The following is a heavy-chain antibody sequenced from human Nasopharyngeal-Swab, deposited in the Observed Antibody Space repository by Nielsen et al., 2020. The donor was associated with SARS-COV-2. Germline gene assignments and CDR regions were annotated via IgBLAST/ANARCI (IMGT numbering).Heavy chain of an antibody. CDR3: ARGEIAAAGHFDY. D-gene: IGHD6-13*01. J-gene: IGHJ4*02. Sequence: SVKVSCKASGFTFTSSAVQWVRQARGQRLEWIGWIVVGSGNTNYAQKFQERVTITRDMSTSTAYMELSSLRSEDTAVYYCARGEIAAAGHFDYWGQGTLVTVSS. V-gene: IGHV1-58*01. CDR1: GFTFTSSA. CDR2: IVVGSGNT.